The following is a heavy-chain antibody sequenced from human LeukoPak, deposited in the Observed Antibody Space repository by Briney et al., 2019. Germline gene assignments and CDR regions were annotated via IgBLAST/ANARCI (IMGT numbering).Heavy chain of an antibody. CDR2: IIGSGGST. D-gene: IGHD4-17*01. CDR3: ARAPSDYDDHYFDY. J-gene: IGHJ4*02. Sequence: GGSLTLSCVVSGFTFSSYSMSWVRQAPGKGLEWVSAIIGSGGSTYYADSVKGRFTISRDSAKNSLYLQMNSVRAEDTAVYYCARAPSDYDDHYFDYWGQGTLVTVSS. CDR1: GFTFSSYS. V-gene: IGHV3-23*01.